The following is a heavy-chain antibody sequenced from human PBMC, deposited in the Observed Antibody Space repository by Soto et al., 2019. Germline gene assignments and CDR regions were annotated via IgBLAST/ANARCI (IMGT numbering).Heavy chain of an antibody. CDR3: AKDPDLYCSSTSCRSYYFDY. V-gene: IGHV3-11*04. CDR1: GFTFSDYY. J-gene: IGHJ4*02. D-gene: IGHD2-2*01. CDR2: ISSSGSTI. Sequence: GGSLRLSCAASGFTFSDYYMSWIRQAPGKGLEWVSYISSSGSTIYYAASVKGRFTISRDKSKNTLYLQMNSLRAEDTAVYYCAKDPDLYCSSTSCRSYYFDYWGQGTLVTVSS.